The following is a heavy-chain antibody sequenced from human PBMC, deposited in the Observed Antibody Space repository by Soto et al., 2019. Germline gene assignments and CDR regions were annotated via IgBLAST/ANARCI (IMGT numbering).Heavy chain of an antibody. V-gene: IGHV1-46*03. D-gene: IGHD3-10*01. Sequence: GASVKVSCKASGYTLTSYYMHWVRQAPGQGLEWMGIINRSGGSTSYAQKFQGRVTMTRDTSTSTVYMELSSLRSEDTAVYYCARSRSPREAFDIWGQGTMVTVSS. CDR3: ARSRSPREAFDI. CDR1: GYTLTSYY. CDR2: INRSGGST. J-gene: IGHJ3*02.